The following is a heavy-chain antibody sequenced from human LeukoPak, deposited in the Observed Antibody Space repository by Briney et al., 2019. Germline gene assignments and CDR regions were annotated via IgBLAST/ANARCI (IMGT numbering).Heavy chain of an antibody. CDR1: GFTLRRYA. D-gene: IGHD3-10*01. CDR3: ANGPGSGNYFELFYFDY. CDR2: NSGSGDTT. J-gene: IGHJ4*02. V-gene: IGHV3-23*01. Sequence: GGSLRLSCVASGFTLRRYAMSWVRQAPGKGLEWVSSNSGSGDTTYYADSVKGRFTISRDNSKNTLYLQVNSLRAEDTAIYYCANGPGSGNYFELFYFDYWGQGALVTVSS.